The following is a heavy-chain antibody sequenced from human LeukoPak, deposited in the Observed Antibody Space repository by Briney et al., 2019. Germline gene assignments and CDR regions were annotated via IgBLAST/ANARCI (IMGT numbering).Heavy chain of an antibody. J-gene: IGHJ6*02. CDR3: ARAYCSSTSCHPLYYYGMDV. Sequence: GGSLRLSCAASGFTFSSYSMNWVRQAPGKGLEWVAVIWYDGSNKYYADSVKGRFTISRDNSKNTLYLQMNSLRAEDTAVYYCARAYCSSTSCHPLYYYGMDVWGQGTTVTVSS. CDR2: IWYDGSNK. CDR1: GFTFSSYS. V-gene: IGHV3-33*08. D-gene: IGHD2-2*01.